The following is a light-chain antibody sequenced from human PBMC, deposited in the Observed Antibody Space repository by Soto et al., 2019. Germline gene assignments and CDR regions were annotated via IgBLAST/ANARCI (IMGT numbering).Light chain of an antibody. V-gene: IGLV2-14*01. CDR1: SSDVGGYDF. CDR3: SSYTITSSPV. J-gene: IGLJ1*01. CDR2: EVT. Sequence: QSALTQPASVSGSPGQSITISCTGTSSDVGGYDFVSWYRQYPGQAPKILIYEVTHRPSGVPDRFSGSTSGNTASLTISGLQANDEADYYCSSYTITSSPVFGPGTKLTVL.